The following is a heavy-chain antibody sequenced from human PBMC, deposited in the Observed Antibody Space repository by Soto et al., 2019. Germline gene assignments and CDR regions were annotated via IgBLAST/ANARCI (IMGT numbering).Heavy chain of an antibody. CDR2: VNSDGSTT. Sequence: PGGSLRLSCAASGFTFSSFCLHWVRQVSGKGLVWVSRVNSDGSTTAYADSVKGRFTVSRDNAKNTLYPQMDNLRAEDTAVYYCAGGAGSNKPFDYWGQGTLVTVSS. J-gene: IGHJ4*02. V-gene: IGHV3-74*01. CDR1: GFTFSSFC. D-gene: IGHD2-2*01. CDR3: AGGAGSNKPFDY.